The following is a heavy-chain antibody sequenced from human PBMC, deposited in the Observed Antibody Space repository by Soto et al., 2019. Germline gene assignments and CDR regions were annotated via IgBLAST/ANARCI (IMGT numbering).Heavy chain of an antibody. J-gene: IGHJ4*02. Sequence: QVPLVQSGTEVKKPGASVRVSCKASGYNFDSYGLNWVRQAPGQGLEWMGWISTYTGNTDYPQKFQGRVTMTTDTSTNTAFWDLRSLTSDDTAVYYCVRDVSVSSGSVGGYWGQGTLVTVSS. CDR3: VRDVSVSSGSVGGY. CDR1: GYNFDSYG. D-gene: IGHD1-1*01. CDR2: ISTYTGNT. V-gene: IGHV1-18*01.